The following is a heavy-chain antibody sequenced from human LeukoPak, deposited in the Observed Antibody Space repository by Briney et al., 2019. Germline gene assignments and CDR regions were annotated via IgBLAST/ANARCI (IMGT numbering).Heavy chain of an antibody. CDR1: GASIRDYY. CDR3: ARGHRGLGY. D-gene: IGHD3-16*01. V-gene: IGHV4-59*01. J-gene: IGHJ4*02. CDR2: IYYTGTT. Sequence: SETLSLTCTVSGASIRDYYWSWIRQPPGKGLEWIGYIYYTGTTNYNPSLKSRVTISVDTSKNQFSLKLTSVTAADTAVYYCARGHRGLGYWGQGTLVTVSS.